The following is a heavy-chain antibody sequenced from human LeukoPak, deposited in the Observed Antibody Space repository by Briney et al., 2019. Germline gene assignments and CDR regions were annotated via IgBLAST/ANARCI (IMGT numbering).Heavy chain of an antibody. CDR1: GFMFSSYS. CDR2: ISGSAATT. V-gene: IGHV3-23*01. CDR3: AELGITMIGGV. Sequence: GGSLGLSCAASGFMFSSYSMTWVRQAPGEGLEGVSAISGSAATTFYADSVKGRFTISRDNSKNTLYLQMNSLRAEDTAVYYCAELGITMIGGVWGKGTTVTISS. J-gene: IGHJ6*04. D-gene: IGHD3-10*02.